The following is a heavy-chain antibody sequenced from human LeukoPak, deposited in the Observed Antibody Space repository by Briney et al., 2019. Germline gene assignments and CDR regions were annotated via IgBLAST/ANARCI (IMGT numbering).Heavy chain of an antibody. J-gene: IGHJ5*02. CDR1: GYTLTELS. Sequence: GASVKVSCKVSGYTLTELSMHWVRQAPGKGLEWMGGFDPEDGETIYAQKFQGRVTMTEDTSTDTAYMELSSLRSEDTAVYYCATLPYDFWGGHTKQMRYNWFDPWGQGTLVTVSS. CDR3: ATLPYDFWGGHTKQMRYNWFDP. D-gene: IGHD3-3*01. V-gene: IGHV1-24*01. CDR2: FDPEDGET.